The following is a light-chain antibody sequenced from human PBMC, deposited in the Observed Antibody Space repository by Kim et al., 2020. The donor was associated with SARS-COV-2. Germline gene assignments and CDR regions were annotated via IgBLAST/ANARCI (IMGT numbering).Light chain of an antibody. V-gene: IGLV2-11*01. CDR3: CSYAGSYTNYV. J-gene: IGLJ1*01. Sequence: SVTLSCTGTSSDVGVYNYVSWYQQHPGKAPKLMIYDVSKRPSGVPDRFSGSKSGNTASLTISGLQAEDEADYYCCSYAGSYTNYVFGTGTKVTVL. CDR2: DVS. CDR1: SSDVGVYNY.